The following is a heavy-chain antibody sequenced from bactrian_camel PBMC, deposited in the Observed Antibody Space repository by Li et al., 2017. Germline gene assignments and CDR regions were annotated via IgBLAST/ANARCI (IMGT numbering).Heavy chain of an antibody. J-gene: IGHJ6*01. Sequence: VQLVESGGGLVQPGGSLRLSCAASGFTFSNSAMSWVRQAPGKGLEWVSGINKGGGSTYYAGSVKGRFTISQDNAKNIIYLQMSSLTPDDTAMYYCAAGTRIIVGDYCDGITTWGQGTQVTVS. D-gene: IGHD3*01. CDR1: GFTFSNSA. V-gene: IGHV3S40*01. CDR2: INKGGGST. CDR3: AAGTRIIVGDYCDGITT.